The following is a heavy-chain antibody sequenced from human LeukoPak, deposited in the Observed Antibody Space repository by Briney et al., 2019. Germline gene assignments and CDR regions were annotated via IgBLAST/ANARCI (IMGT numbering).Heavy chain of an antibody. CDR2: ISSSSSYI. V-gene: IGHV3-21*01. D-gene: IGHD6-13*01. Sequence: PGGSLRLSCAASGFTFSSYAMNWVRQAPGKGLEWVSSISSSSSYIYYADSVKGRFTISRDNAKNSLYLQMNSLRAEDTAVYYCARDNAEQLANDYWGQGTLVTVSS. J-gene: IGHJ4*02. CDR1: GFTFSSYA. CDR3: ARDNAEQLANDY.